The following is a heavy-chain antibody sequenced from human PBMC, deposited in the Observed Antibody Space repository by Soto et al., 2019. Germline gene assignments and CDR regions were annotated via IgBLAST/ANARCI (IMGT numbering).Heavy chain of an antibody. J-gene: IGHJ4*02. D-gene: IGHD3-16*02. CDR1: GYSFTRYG. Sequence: ASVKVSCKASGYSFTRYGISWVRQTPGQGLEWMGWVSGYNVDTIYVQKFQGRVTMTTDTSTSTAHVELRSLTYDDTAVYYCARAPRIVTAASGIRDLAYWGQGTQVTVSS. CDR3: ARAPRIVTAASGIRDLAY. V-gene: IGHV1-18*01. CDR2: VSGYNVDT.